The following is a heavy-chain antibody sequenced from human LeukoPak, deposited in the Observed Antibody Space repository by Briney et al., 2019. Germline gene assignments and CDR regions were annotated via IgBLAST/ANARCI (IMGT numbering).Heavy chain of an antibody. CDR2: IYYSGST. CDR1: GGSISSYY. D-gene: IGHD6-13*01. Sequence: PSETLSLTCTVSGGSISSYYWSWIRQPPGKGLEWIGYIYYSGSTNYNPSLKSRVTISVDTSKNQFSLKLSSVTAADTAVYYCARHLPFIAAAGTHFDYWGQGTLVTVSS. CDR3: ARHLPFIAAAGTHFDY. J-gene: IGHJ4*02. V-gene: IGHV4-59*08.